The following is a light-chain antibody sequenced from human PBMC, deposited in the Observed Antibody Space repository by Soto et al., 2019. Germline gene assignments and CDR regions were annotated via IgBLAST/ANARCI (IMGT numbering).Light chain of an antibody. J-gene: IGLJ1*01. V-gene: IGLV2-14*01. CDR3: SSYTSSSTPYV. Sequence: QSALTQPASVSGSPGQSITISCTGTSTDVGGYNYVSWYQHHPGKAPKLMIYEVSNRPSGISNRFSGSKSGNTASLTISGLQADDESDYHCSSYTSSSTPYVFGTGTKVTVL. CDR1: STDVGGYNY. CDR2: EVS.